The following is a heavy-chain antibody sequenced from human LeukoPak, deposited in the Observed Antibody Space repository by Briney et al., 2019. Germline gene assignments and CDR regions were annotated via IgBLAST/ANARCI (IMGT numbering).Heavy chain of an antibody. CDR1: GFTFSSYA. V-gene: IGHV3-23*01. CDR2: ISGSGGIT. Sequence: PGGSLILSCVASGFTFSSYAMTGVRQAPGKGLEWVSDISGSGGITYYADSVRGRLTIFRDNSLNTLYLQMNSLRAEDTAVYYCAKAVAGYWYFDLWGRGTLLTVPS. J-gene: IGHJ2*01. CDR3: AKAVAGYWYFDL. D-gene: IGHD6-19*01.